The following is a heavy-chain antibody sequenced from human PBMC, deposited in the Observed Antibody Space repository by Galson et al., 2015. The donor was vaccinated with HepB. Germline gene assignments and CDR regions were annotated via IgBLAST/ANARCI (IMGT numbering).Heavy chain of an antibody. CDR2: ISGSGSST. Sequence: SLRLSCAASGFTFRSYGMNWVRQAPGKGLEWVSGISGSGSSTYYADSVKGRFTISRDNSKSTLYPQMNSLRAEDTAVYYCAKLGAYTSSWYPSSHYYYYGMDVWGQGTTVTVSS. CDR3: AKLGAYTSSWYPSSHYYYYGMDV. V-gene: IGHV3-23*01. J-gene: IGHJ6*02. D-gene: IGHD6-13*01. CDR1: GFTFRSYG.